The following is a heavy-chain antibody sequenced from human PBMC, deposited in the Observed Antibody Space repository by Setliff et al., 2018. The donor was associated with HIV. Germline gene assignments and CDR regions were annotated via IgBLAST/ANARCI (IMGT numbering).Heavy chain of an antibody. CDR3: ARAQTDYYGMDV. J-gene: IGHJ6*02. Sequence: SETLSLTCSVSGDSLGSYYWSWIRQPPGKGLEWIGYIYHSGSSNSNPSLKSRVTISGDTSKNQLSLKLSSVTAADTAVCYCARAQTDYYGMDVWGQGTTVTVSS. CDR1: GDSLGSYY. V-gene: IGHV4-59*01. CDR2: IYHSGSS.